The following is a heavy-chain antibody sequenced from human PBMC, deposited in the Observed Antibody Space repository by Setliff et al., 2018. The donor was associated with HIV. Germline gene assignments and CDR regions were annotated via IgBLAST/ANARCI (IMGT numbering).Heavy chain of an antibody. CDR3: ALLEVPFIGGRIPSF. CDR1: NGSFNGYY. J-gene: IGHJ4*02. D-gene: IGHD3-16*01. Sequence: SETLSLTCAVYNGSFNGYYWSWIRQPPGKGLEWIGEINHSGGTTYNPSLNGRVGISVDTSKSQFSLKSITLTVADTAVYYCALLEVPFIGGRIPSFWGQGTLVTVSS. V-gene: IGHV4-34*01. CDR2: INHSGGT.